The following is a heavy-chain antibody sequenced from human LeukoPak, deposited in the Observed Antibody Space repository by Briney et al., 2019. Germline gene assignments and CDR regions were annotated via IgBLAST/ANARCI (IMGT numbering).Heavy chain of an antibody. D-gene: IGHD6-19*01. V-gene: IGHV4-61*02. CDR3: AREPTVAGFDY. Sequence: SQTLSLTCTVSGGSISSGSYYWSWIRQPAGKGLEWIGRIYTSGSTNYNPSLKSRITISVDTSKNQFSLKLSSVTAADTAVYYCAREPTVAGFDYWGQGTLVTVSS. CDR2: IYTSGST. J-gene: IGHJ4*02. CDR1: GGSISSGSYY.